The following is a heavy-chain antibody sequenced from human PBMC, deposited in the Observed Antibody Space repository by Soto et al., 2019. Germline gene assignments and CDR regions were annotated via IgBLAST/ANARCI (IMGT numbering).Heavy chain of an antibody. CDR1: GYTFTSYY. Sequence: QVQLVQSGAEVKKPGASVKVSCKASGYTFTSYYMHWVRQAPGQGLEWMGIINPSGGSTSYAQKCQGRVTMTRDTSTSTVYMELSSLRSEDTAVYYCAREMEVNSGSYGGMDVWGQGTTVTVSS. D-gene: IGHD1-26*01. J-gene: IGHJ6*02. V-gene: IGHV1-46*01. CDR2: INPSGGST. CDR3: AREMEVNSGSYGGMDV.